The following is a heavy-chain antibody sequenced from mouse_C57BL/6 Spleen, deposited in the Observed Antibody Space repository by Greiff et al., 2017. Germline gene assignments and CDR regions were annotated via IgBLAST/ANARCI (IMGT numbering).Heavy chain of an antibody. J-gene: IGHJ1*03. CDR3: ARSPSHWYFDV. Sequence: QVQLQQPGAELVMPGASVKLSCKASGYTFTSYWMHWVKQRPGQGLEWIGEIDPSDSYTNSNQKFKGKSTLPVDKSSSTAYMQRSSLTSEDSAVYYCARSPSHWYFDVGGTATTVTVSS. CDR2: IDPSDSYT. V-gene: IGHV1-69*01. CDR1: GYTFTSYW.